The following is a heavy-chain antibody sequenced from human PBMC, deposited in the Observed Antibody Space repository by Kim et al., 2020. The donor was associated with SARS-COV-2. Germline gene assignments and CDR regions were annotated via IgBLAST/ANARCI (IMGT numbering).Heavy chain of an antibody. Sequence: SVKVSCKASGGTFSSYAISWVRQAPGQGLEWMGGIIPIFGTANYAQKFQGRVTITADESTSTAYMELSSLRSEDTAVYYCASENAATIFPYFDYWGQGTLVTVSS. V-gene: IGHV1-69*13. J-gene: IGHJ4*02. CDR3: ASENAATIFPYFDY. CDR1: GGTFSSYA. D-gene: IGHD3-9*01. CDR2: IIPIFGTA.